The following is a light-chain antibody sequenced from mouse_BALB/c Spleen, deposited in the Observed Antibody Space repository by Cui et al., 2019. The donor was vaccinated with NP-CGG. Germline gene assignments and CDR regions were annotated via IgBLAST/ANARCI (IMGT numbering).Light chain of an antibody. Sequence: QLVVTHEPAITTSPGETVTLTCRSNTGAVTTSNYANWVQEKPDHLFAGLIGGANNRAPGVPARFSGSLIGNKAALTITGAQTEDEAIYFCALWYSNHWVFGGGTKLTVL. J-gene: IGLJ1*01. CDR1: TGAVTTSNY. V-gene: IGLV1*01. CDR2: GAN. CDR3: ALWYSNHWV.